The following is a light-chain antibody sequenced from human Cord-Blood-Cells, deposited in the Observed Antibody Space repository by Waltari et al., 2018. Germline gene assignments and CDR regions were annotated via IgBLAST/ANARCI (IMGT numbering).Light chain of an antibody. J-gene: IGKJ2*01. CDR1: QSVLYSSNNKNY. V-gene: IGKV4-1*01. CDR3: QQYYSTPPT. Sequence: QSPDSLAVSLGERATINCKSSQSVLYSSNNKNYLAWYQQKPGQPPKLLIYWASTRESGVPDRFSGSGSGTDFTLTISSLQAEDVAVYYCQQYYSTPPTFGQGTKLEIK. CDR2: WAS.